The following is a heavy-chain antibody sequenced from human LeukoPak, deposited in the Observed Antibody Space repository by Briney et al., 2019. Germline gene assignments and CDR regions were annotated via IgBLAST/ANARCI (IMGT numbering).Heavy chain of an antibody. CDR3: ATSDTVSTYNWFDP. CDR2: IRYSGST. D-gene: IGHD5/OR15-5a*01. Sequence: SETLSLTCNVSGGSISSNTYCWGWIRRPPGKGLDWFWSIRYSGSTYYNPSLKSRVTISVDTSKNQFSLNLSSLTAAATAVYYCATSDTVSTYNWFDPWGQGTLVTVS. CDR1: GGSISSNTYC. J-gene: IGHJ5*02. V-gene: IGHV4-39*01.